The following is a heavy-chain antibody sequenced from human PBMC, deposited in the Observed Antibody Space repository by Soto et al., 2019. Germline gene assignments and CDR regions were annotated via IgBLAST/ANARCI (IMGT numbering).Heavy chain of an antibody. CDR2: IYYSGST. V-gene: IGHV4-59*01. Sequence: SQTRSLTCTVSGGSISNYYWSWIRQPPGKGLEWIGYIYYSGSTNYNPSLKSRVTISVDTSKNQFSLKLSSVTPADTAVYYCARYSYDQEYFDYWGQGTLVSVSS. D-gene: IGHD5-18*01. J-gene: IGHJ4*02. CDR3: ARYSYDQEYFDY. CDR1: GGSISNYY.